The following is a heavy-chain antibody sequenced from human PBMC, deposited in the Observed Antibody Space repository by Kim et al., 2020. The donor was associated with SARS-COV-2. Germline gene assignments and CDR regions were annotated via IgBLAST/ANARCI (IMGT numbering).Heavy chain of an antibody. D-gene: IGHD2-21*02. CDR3: AKIGRFRVYCGGDCSHWYFDL. CDR1: GFTFSSYA. J-gene: IGHJ2*01. V-gene: IGHV3-23*03. CDR2: IYSGGSST. Sequence: GGSLRLSCAASGFTFSSYAMSWVRQAPGKGLEWVSVIYSGGSSTYYADSVKGRFTISRDNSKNTLYLQMNSLRAEDTAVYYCAKIGRFRVYCGGDCSHWYFDLWGRGTLVTVSS.